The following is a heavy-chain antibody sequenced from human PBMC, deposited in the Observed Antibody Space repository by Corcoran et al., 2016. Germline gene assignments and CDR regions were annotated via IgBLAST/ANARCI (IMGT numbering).Heavy chain of an antibody. D-gene: IGHD6-13*01. J-gene: IGHJ4*02. CDR2: ISDDGSNK. Sequence: QVQLVESGGGVVQPGRFLSISCAASGVTFSSHGMHWVRQAPGQGREWVAVISDDGSNKYYADSVKGRFTISSDNSKNTLYLQMNSLRAEDTAVYYCAKDWVAAAAGGYYFDYWGQGTLVTVSS. V-gene: IGHV3-30*18. CDR1: GVTFSSHG. CDR3: AKDWVAAAAGGYYFDY.